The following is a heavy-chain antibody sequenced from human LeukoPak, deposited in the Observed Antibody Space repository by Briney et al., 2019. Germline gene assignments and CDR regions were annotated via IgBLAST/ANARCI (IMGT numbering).Heavy chain of an antibody. J-gene: IGHJ4*02. Sequence: GGSLRLSCAASGFTFSSYSVHWVRQAPGKGLEWVSSISSSGRYIDYADSVKGRFTISRDNAKNSLYLQMSSLRAEDTAVYYWGRDLYCSGGSGYPYYVAYGGQASLVTVSS. CDR1: GFTFSSYS. D-gene: IGHD2-15*01. CDR2: ISSSGRYI. CDR3: GRDLYCSGGSGYPYYVAY. V-gene: IGHV3-21*01.